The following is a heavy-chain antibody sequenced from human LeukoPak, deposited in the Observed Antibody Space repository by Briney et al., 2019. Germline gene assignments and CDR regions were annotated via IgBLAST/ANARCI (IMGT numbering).Heavy chain of an antibody. Sequence: SETLSLTCTVSGGSISSGYYWGWIRQPPGKGLEWIGSIHYSGSTSYSPSLKSRVTLSIDTSKNQFSLRLSSVTAADTAVYYCARDPTSWQGADYWGQGTLVTVSS. V-gene: IGHV4-39*07. CDR2: IHYSGST. CDR1: GGSISSGYY. D-gene: IGHD2-2*01. J-gene: IGHJ4*02. CDR3: ARDPTSWQGADY.